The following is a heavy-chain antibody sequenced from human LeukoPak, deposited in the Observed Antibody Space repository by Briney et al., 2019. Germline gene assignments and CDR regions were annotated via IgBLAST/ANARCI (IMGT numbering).Heavy chain of an antibody. Sequence: QSGTSLRLSCAASGFNFGSYAMHWVHQAPAKVREWVTDIPYDGSSQYYADSVKGRFTISRDNSKNTLYLQMNSLRTEDTAMYSCAKDRSGSWTFDSWGQGTLVSVSS. J-gene: IGHJ4*02. D-gene: IGHD6-13*01. CDR3: AKDRSGSWTFDS. CDR1: GFNFGSYA. CDR2: IPYDGSSQ. V-gene: IGHV3-30*11.